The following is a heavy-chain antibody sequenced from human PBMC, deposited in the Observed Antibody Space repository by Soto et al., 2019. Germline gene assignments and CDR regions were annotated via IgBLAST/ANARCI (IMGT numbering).Heavy chain of an antibody. CDR3: ARAKGDAAGFSGDYGMDV. CDR2: IKPDGSEK. D-gene: IGHD6-25*01. Sequence: EEQMVESGGGLVQPGGSLRLSCAASGFTFSHYWMSWVRQAPGQGLEWVAIIKPDGSEKYYVDSVRGRFTISRDNAQNLLYLQLDSLRVDDTAMYYCARAKGDAAGFSGDYGMDVWGQGTTVTVSS. V-gene: IGHV3-7*03. CDR1: GFTFSHYW. J-gene: IGHJ6*02.